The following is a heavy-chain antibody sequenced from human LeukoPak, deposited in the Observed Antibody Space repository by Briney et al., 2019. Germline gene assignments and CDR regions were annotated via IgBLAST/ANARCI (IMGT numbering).Heavy chain of an antibody. V-gene: IGHV3-23*01. Sequence: GGSLRLSCAASGFTFSSYAMSWVRQAPGKGLEWVSAISGSGGSTYYADFVKGRFTISRDNSKNTLYLQMNSLRAEDTAVYYCASSVVAANSGYWGQGTLVTVSS. CDR3: ASSVVAANSGY. CDR1: GFTFSSYA. J-gene: IGHJ4*02. D-gene: IGHD2-15*01. CDR2: ISGSGGST.